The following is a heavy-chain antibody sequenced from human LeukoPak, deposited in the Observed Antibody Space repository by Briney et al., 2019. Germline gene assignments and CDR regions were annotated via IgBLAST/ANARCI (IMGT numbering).Heavy chain of an antibody. CDR1: GGSFSGYY. Sequence: SETLSLTCAVYGGSFSGYYWSWIRQPPGKGLEWIGEINHSGSTNYNPSLKSQVTISVDTSKNQFSLKLSSVTAADTAVYYCAREIIRFSSGWFDYRGQGTLVTVSS. V-gene: IGHV4-34*01. J-gene: IGHJ4*02. CDR2: INHSGST. D-gene: IGHD6-19*01. CDR3: AREIIRFSSGWFDY.